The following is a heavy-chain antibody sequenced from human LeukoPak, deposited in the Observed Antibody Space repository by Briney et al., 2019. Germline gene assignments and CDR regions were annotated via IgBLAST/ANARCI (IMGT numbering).Heavy chain of an antibody. J-gene: IGHJ4*02. Sequence: SETLSLTCIVSGGSISSITSLTYYWNWIRQSPGTGLEWIGSVHYSGSTYYNPSLKSRVTISADTSKNQFSLKLSSVTAADTAVYYCARVVGQWLIDYWGQGTLVTVSS. V-gene: IGHV4-39*07. D-gene: IGHD6-19*01. CDR1: GGSISSITSLTYY. CDR3: ARVVGQWLIDY. CDR2: VHYSGST.